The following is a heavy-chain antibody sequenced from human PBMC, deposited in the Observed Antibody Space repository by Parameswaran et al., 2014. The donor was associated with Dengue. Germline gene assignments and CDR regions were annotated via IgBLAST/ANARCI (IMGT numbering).Heavy chain of an antibody. V-gene: IGHV1-18*01. Sequence: WVRQAPGQGLEWMGWISAYNGHTNYAQKLQGRVTMTTDTSTSTAYMELRNLRSEDTAVYYCAREDASDFTTGMPYNWFDPWGQGTLVTVSS. D-gene: IGHD1-1*01. CDR3: AREDASDFTTGMPYNWFDP. CDR2: ISAYNGHT. J-gene: IGHJ5*02.